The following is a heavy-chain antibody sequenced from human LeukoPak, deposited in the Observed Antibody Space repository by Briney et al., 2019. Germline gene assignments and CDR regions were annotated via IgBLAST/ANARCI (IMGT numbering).Heavy chain of an antibody. CDR2: IIPIFGTA. D-gene: IGHD2-15*01. Sequence: SVKVSCKASGGTFSSYAISWVRQAPGQGLEWMGGIIPIFGTANYAQKFQGRVTITADKSTSTAYMELSSLRSEDTAVYYCARANHCSGGSCYSGGFDPWGQGTLVTVSS. CDR3: ARANHCSGGSCYSGGFDP. V-gene: IGHV1-69*06. CDR1: GGTFSSYA. J-gene: IGHJ5*02.